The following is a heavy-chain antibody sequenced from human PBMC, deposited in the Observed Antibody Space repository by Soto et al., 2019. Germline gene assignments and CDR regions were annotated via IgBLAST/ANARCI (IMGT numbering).Heavy chain of an antibody. D-gene: IGHD3-10*01. CDR3: ARDPYYYGSGSYSNTLRHYYYGMDV. V-gene: IGHV1-69*08. Sequence: QVQLVQSGAEVKKPGSSVKVSCKASGGTFSSYTISWVRQAPGQGLEWMGRIIPILGIANYAQKFQGRVTITADKSTSTAYMELSSLRSEDTAVYYCARDPYYYGSGSYSNTLRHYYYGMDVW. CDR1: GGTFSSYT. CDR2: IIPILGIA. J-gene: IGHJ6*01.